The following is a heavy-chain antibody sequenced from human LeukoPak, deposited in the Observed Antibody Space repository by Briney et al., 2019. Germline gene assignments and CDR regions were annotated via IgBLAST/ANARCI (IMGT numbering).Heavy chain of an antibody. CDR2: IHSGGTT. V-gene: IGHV3-53*01. D-gene: IGHD5-12*01. CDR1: GLTVSNNY. J-gene: IGHJ4*02. CDR3: ARDSDSGYGPFAS. Sequence: GGSLRLSCAASGLTVSNNYMSWVGQAPGKGLEWVSVIHSGGTTNYADSVQGRFTISRDNSKTTVYLHMNSPRAEDTAVYYCARDSDSGYGPFASWGQGTLVTVSS.